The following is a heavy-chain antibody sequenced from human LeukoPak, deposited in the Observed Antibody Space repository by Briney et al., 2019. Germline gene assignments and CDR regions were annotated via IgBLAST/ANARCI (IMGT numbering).Heavy chain of an antibody. Sequence: SQTLSLTCTVSGGSISSGSYYWSWIRQPAGKGLEWIGRIYTSGSTNYNPSLKSRVTISVDTSKNQFSLKLSSVTAADTAVYYCARGSHDYVWGSYHYFDYWSQGTLVTVSS. J-gene: IGHJ4*02. CDR3: ARGSHDYVWGSYHYFDY. CDR1: GGSISSGSYY. CDR2: IYTSGST. D-gene: IGHD3-16*02. V-gene: IGHV4-61*02.